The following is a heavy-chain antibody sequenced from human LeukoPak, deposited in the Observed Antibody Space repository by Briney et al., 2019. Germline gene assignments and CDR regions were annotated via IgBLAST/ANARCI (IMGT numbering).Heavy chain of an antibody. CDR3: ASRVAAAADAFDI. V-gene: IGHV4-59*12. CDR2: IYYSGST. Sequence: KPSETLSLTCTVSGGSISSYYWSWIRQPPGKGLEWIGYIYYSGSTNYNPSLKSRVTISVDTSKNQFSLKLSSVTAADTAVYYCASRVAAAADAFDIWGQGTMVTVSS. CDR1: GGSISSYY. D-gene: IGHD6-13*01. J-gene: IGHJ3*02.